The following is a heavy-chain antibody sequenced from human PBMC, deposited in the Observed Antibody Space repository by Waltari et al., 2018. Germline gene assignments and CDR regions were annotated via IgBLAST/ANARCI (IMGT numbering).Heavy chain of an antibody. Sequence: EEQLVESGGGLVQPGDSLRLSCAVSGFTFSSYWMNWVRQPPGKGPLWVSRISSDASDTTYADSVKGRFTISRDNAKNTLYLQMNRLRAEDTAVYFCARVSRRTYRSPVPGRHYYYGMDVWGQGTTVTVSS. V-gene: IGHV3-74*03. CDR3: ARVSRRTYRSPVPGRHYYYGMDV. D-gene: IGHD1-1*01. CDR1: GFTFSSYW. J-gene: IGHJ6*02. CDR2: ISSDASDT.